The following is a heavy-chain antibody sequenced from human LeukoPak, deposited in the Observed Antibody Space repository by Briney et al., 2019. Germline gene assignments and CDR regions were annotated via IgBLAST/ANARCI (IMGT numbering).Heavy chain of an antibody. CDR3: AKALGSALVRGVMDY. J-gene: IGHJ4*02. D-gene: IGHD3-10*01. Sequence: GGSLRLSCAASGFTFSSYGMHWVRQAPGKGLEWVAFIRYDGSIIYYADSVKGRFTISRDNSKNTLYLQMDSLRAEDTAVYYCAKALGSALVRGVMDYWAQGTPVTVSS. CDR2: IRYDGSII. CDR1: GFTFSSYG. V-gene: IGHV3-30*02.